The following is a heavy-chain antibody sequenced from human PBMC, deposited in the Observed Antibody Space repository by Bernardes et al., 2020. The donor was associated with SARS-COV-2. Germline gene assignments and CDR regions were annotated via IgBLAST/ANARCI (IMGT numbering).Heavy chain of an antibody. CDR2: ISYDGSNK. J-gene: IGHJ4*02. CDR3: TLRKDHHFDF. Sequence: GGSLRLSCAASGFTFSSYAMHWVRQAPGKGLEWVALISYDGSNKYYADSVKGRFTISRDNSKNTLYLQMNSLRAEDTAVYHCTLRKDHHFDFWGQGILVTVSS. CDR1: GFTFSSYA. V-gene: IGHV3-30-3*01.